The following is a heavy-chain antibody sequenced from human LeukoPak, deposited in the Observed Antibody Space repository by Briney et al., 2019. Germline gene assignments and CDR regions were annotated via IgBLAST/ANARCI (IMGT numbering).Heavy chain of an antibody. CDR3: ARAWGPNDYFDY. CDR2: INHGGST. CDR1: GGSFSGYY. Sequence: SETLSLTCAVYGGSFSGYYWSWIRQPPGKGLEWIGEINHGGSTNYNPSLKSRVTISVDTSKNQFSLKLSSVTAADTAVYYCARAWGPNDYFDYWGQGTLVTVSS. D-gene: IGHD3-16*01. V-gene: IGHV4-34*01. J-gene: IGHJ4*02.